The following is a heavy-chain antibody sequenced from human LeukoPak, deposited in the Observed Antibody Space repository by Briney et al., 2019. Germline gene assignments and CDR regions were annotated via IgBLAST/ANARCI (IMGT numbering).Heavy chain of an antibody. V-gene: IGHV3-30-3*01. CDR3: ASAGRYYDILTGYYDY. Sequence: GGSLRLSCVSSGITFRTYAIHWVRQAPGKGLEWVAVISYDGSNKYYADSVKGRFTISRDNSKNTLYLQMNSLRAEDTAVYYCASAGRYYDILTGYYDYWGQGTLVTVSS. J-gene: IGHJ4*02. CDR1: GITFRTYA. D-gene: IGHD3-9*01. CDR2: ISYDGSNK.